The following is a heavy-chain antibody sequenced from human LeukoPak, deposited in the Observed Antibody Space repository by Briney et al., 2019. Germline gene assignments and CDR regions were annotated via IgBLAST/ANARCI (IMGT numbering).Heavy chain of an antibody. CDR3: AKELEQLVGADY. CDR1: GFTFSSYE. Sequence: PGGSLRLSCAASGFTFSSYEMNWVRQAPGKGLEWVSAISGSGGSTYYADSVKGRFTISRDNSKNTLYLQMNSLRAEDTAVYYCAKELEQLVGADYWGQGTLVTVSS. CDR2: ISGSGGST. J-gene: IGHJ4*02. V-gene: IGHV3-23*01. D-gene: IGHD6-6*01.